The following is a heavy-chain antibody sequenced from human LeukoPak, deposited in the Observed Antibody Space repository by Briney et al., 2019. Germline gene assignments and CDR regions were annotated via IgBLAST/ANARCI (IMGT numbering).Heavy chain of an antibody. CDR1: GNTFSGDY. V-gene: IGHV1-2*02. CDR3: ARGEPSCCFDY. CDR2: INPNSGGT. J-gene: IGHJ4*02. D-gene: IGHD2-2*01. Sequence: ASVKVSCKACGNTFSGDYMHWVRQAPGQGLEWMGWINPNSGGTNYAQKFQGRVTMTRDTSINSAYMELSRLTSDDTAIYYCARGEPSCCFDYWGQGTLVTVSS.